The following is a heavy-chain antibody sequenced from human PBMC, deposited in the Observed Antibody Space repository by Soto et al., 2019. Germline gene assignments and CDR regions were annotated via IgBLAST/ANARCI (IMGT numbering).Heavy chain of an antibody. CDR3: ARHDLFYYADSSYYYIVF. CDR2: IYPGDSDT. CDR1: GYSFTSYW. J-gene: IGHJ6*03. D-gene: IGHD3-10*01. V-gene: IGHV5-51*01. Sequence: PGESLKISCKGSGYSFTSYWIGWVRQMPGKGLEWMGIIYPGDSDTRYSPSFQGQVTISADKSISTAYLQWSSLKASDTAMYYCARHDLFYYADSSYYYIVFWGKGTTVTVP.